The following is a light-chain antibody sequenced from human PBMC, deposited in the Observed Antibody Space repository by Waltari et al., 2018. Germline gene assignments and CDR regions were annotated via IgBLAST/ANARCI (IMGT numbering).Light chain of an antibody. J-gene: IGKJ2*01. CDR3: QQYYTMFPYT. CDR2: DAS. V-gene: IGKV1-NL1*01. CDR1: QDIRNS. Sequence: DIQMTQSPSSLSASVGDRVTITCRASQDIRNSLAWYQQKPGKAPKLLLSDASRLQSGVPSRFSGSGSGTDYTLTISSLQPEDVATYYCQQYYTMFPYTFGQGTKLEIK.